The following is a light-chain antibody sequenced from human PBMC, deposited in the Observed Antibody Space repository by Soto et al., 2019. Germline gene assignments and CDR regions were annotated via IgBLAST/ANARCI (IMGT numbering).Light chain of an antibody. V-gene: IGKV3-20*01. J-gene: IGKJ2*01. CDR1: QSISSSY. Sequence: EIVLTQSPGTLSLSPGERATLSCRASQSISSSYLAWYQQTPGQAPRLLIYGASSRATGIPDRFSGSGSGTNFTLTISRLEPEDFAVSYCQQYGSSPYTFGQGTKLEIK. CDR3: QQYGSSPYT. CDR2: GAS.